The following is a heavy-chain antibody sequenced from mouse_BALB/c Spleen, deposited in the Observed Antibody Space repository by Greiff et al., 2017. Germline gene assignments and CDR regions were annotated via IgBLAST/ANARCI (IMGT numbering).Heavy chain of an antibody. CDR1: GFTFSDYY. CDR3: ARDGGTFYAMDY. Sequence: EVHLVESGGGLVKPGGSLKLSCAASGFTFSDYYMYWVRQTPEKRLEWVATISDGGSYTYYPDSVKGRFTISRDNAKNNLYLQMSSLKSEDTAMYYCARDGGTFYAMDYWGQGTSVTVSS. CDR2: ISDGGSYT. D-gene: IGHD3-3*01. V-gene: IGHV5-4*02. J-gene: IGHJ4*01.